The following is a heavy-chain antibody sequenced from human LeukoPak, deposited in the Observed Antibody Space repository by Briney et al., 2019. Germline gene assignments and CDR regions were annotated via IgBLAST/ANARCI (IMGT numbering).Heavy chain of an antibody. D-gene: IGHD3-10*01. CDR2: ISGSGGST. J-gene: IGHJ4*02. CDR1: GFTFSSYA. CDR3: ARGRLDAGSFDY. V-gene: IGHV3-23*01. Sequence: PGGSLRLSCAASGFTFSSYAMSWVRQAPGKGLEWVSGISGSGGSTNYADSVKGRFTISRDNSKNTLYLQMNSLRAEDTAVYYCARGRLDAGSFDYWGQGTLVTVSS.